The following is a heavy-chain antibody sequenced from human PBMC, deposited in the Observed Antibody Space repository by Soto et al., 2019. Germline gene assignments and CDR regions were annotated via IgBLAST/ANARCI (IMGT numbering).Heavy chain of an antibody. CDR1: GFTFDDYA. J-gene: IGHJ5*02. CDR2: ISWNSGSI. V-gene: IGHV3-9*01. CDR3: AKGLYYDILTGYYNNWFDP. Sequence: GGSLRLSCAASGFTFDDYAMHWVRQAPGKGLEWVSGISWNSGSIGYADSVKGRFTISRVNAKNSLYLQMNSLRAEDTALYYCAKGLYYDILTGYYNNWFDPWGQGTLVTVSS. D-gene: IGHD3-9*01.